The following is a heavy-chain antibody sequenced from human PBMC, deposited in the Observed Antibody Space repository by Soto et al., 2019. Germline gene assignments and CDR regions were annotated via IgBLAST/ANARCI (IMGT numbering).Heavy chain of an antibody. CDR1: GGSISSSSYY. CDR2: IYYSGST. D-gene: IGHD3-10*01. J-gene: IGHJ4*02. V-gene: IGHV4-39*01. Sequence: SETLSLTCTVSGGSISSSSYYWGWIRQPPGKGLEWIGSIYYSGSTYYNPSLKSRVTISVDTSKNQFSLKLSSVTAADTAVYYCARHTSTEQLLWFGELLHKPFDYWGQGMMVTVS. CDR3: ARHTSTEQLLWFGELLHKPFDY.